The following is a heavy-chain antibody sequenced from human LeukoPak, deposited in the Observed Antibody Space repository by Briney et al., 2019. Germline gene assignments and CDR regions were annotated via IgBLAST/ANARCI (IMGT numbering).Heavy chain of an antibody. D-gene: IGHD6-6*01. V-gene: IGHV1-69*01. CDR1: GGTFSSYA. Sequence: SVKVSCKASGGTFSSYAISWVRQAPGQGLEWMGEIIPIFGTANYAQKFQGRVTITADESTSTAYMELSSLRSEDTAVYYCARTVVYSTSSPYYYGMDVWGQGPTVTVSS. J-gene: IGHJ6*02. CDR3: ARTVVYSTSSPYYYGMDV. CDR2: IIPIFGTA.